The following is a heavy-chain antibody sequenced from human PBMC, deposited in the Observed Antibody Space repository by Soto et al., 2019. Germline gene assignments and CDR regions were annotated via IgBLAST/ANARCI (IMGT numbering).Heavy chain of an antibody. CDR1: GFTFSSYA. V-gene: IGHV3-23*01. CDR2: ISGSGGST. J-gene: IGHJ5*02. CDR3: AKDGDIAAVPNWFDP. Sequence: PGGSLRLSCASSGFTFSSYAMSWVRQAPGKGLEWVSAISGSGGSTYYADSVKGRFTISRDNSKNTLYLQMNSLRAEDTAVYYCAKDGDIAAVPNWFDPWGQGTLVTVSS. D-gene: IGHD6-13*01.